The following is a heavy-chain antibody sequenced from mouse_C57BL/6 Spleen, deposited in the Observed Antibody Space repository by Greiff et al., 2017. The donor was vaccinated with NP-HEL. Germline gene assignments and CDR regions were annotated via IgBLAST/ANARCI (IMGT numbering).Heavy chain of an antibody. CDR2: ISYDGSN. CDR1: GYSITSGYY. J-gene: IGHJ1*03. V-gene: IGHV3-6*01. Sequence: EVKLVESGPGLVKPSQSLSLTCSVTGYSITSGYYWNWIRQFPGNKLEWMGYISYDGSNNYNPSLKNRISITRDTSKNQFFLKLNSVTTEDTATYYCARDLSPHWYFDVWGTGTTVTVSS. CDR3: ARDLSPHWYFDV.